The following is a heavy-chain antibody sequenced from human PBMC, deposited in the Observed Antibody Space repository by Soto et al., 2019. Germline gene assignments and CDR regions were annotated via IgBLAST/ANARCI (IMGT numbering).Heavy chain of an antibody. Sequence: QVQLVESGGGVVQPGRSLRLSCAASGFIFSGYGMHWVRQAPGKGLEWVAVISYDGSNKYYADSVKGRFTISRDNSKNTLYLQMNSLRAEDMAVYYCAKVLVQCLVLRPPLGYWGQGTLVTVSS. CDR3: AKVLVQCLVLRPPLGY. J-gene: IGHJ4*02. V-gene: IGHV3-30*18. CDR2: ISYDGSNK. CDR1: GFIFSGYG. D-gene: IGHD6-19*01.